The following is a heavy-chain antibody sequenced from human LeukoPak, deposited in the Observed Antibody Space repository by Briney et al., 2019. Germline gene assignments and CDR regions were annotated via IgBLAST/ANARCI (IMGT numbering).Heavy chain of an antibody. J-gene: IGHJ5*02. CDR2: IIPIFGTA. V-gene: IGHV1-69*05. CDR1: GGTFSSYA. CDR3: AFGEFGVFWFDP. Sequence: SVKVSCKASGGTFSSYAISWVRQAPGQGLEWMGRIIPIFGTANYAQKFQGRVTITTDESTSTAYMELSSLKSEDTAVYYCAFGEFGVFWFDPWGQGTLVTVSS. D-gene: IGHD3-10*01.